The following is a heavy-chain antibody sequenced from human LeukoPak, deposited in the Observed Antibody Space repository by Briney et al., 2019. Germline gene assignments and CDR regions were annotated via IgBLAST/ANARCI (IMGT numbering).Heavy chain of an antibody. Sequence: VKVSCKASGDTFNDYTFSWVRQAPGQGLEWMGRIMPFLDVANYAPKFQGRVTLTADKSTSTAYMELSDLKSEDTAVYYCARDHCSGGSCHGGHWGQGTLVTVSS. CDR2: IMPFLDVA. CDR3: ARDHCSGGSCHGGH. D-gene: IGHD2-15*01. J-gene: IGHJ4*02. CDR1: GDTFNDYT. V-gene: IGHV1-69*10.